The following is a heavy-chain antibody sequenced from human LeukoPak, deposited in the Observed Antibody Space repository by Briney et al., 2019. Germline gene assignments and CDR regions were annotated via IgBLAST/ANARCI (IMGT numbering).Heavy chain of an antibody. D-gene: IGHD1-26*01. V-gene: IGHV4-34*01. CDR3: ARGLIVGAPDY. Sequence: SETLSLTCAVYGGSFSGYYWSWIRQPPGKGLEWIGEINHSGGTNYNPSLKSRVTISVDTSKNQSSLKLSSVTAADTAVYYCARGLIVGAPDYWGQGTLVTVSS. CDR1: GGSFSGYY. J-gene: IGHJ4*02. CDR2: INHSGGT.